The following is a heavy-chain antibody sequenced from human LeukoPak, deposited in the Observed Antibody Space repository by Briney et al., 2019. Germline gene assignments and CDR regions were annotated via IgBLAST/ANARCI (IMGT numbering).Heavy chain of an antibody. Sequence: GGSLRLTCAASGFTLSRYGMSWVRQAPGKGLEWVSTLSGSGGSTYYADSVKGRFTISRDNSKNTLYLQMNSLRAEDTAVYYCAKGYSSGQPYYFDYWGQGTLVTVSS. V-gene: IGHV3-23*01. J-gene: IGHJ4*02. CDR3: AKGYSSGQPYYFDY. D-gene: IGHD6-19*01. CDR2: LSGSGGST. CDR1: GFTLSRYG.